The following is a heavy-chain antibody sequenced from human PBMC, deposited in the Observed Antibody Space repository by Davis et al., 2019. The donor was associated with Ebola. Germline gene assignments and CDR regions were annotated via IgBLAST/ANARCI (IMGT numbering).Heavy chain of an antibody. CDR2: IYHSGST. J-gene: IGHJ6*04. V-gene: IGHV4-38-2*02. CDR1: GYSISSGYY. CDR3: AREAPNYGSGNFYDYYGMDV. Sequence: MPSETLSLTCTVSGYSISSGYYWGWVRQPPGKGLEWIGSIYHSGSTYYNPSLKSRVTISVDTSKNQFSLKLSSVTAADTAVYYCAREAPNYGSGNFYDYYGMDVWGKGTTVTVSS. D-gene: IGHD3-10*01.